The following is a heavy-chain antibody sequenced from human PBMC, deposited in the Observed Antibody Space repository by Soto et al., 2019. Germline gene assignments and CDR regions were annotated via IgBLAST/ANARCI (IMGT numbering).Heavy chain of an antibody. J-gene: IGHJ6*02. D-gene: IGHD4-4*01. Sequence: PGESLKSSCKASGYSFTTYWIAWVRQMPGKGLEWMGIINPGDSDIRYSPSFQGQVTISADNSISTAYLQWSSLKASDTAMYYCARHEQFYYYYYGMDVWGQGTAVTVS. CDR3: ARHEQFYYYYYGMDV. CDR2: INPGDSDI. CDR1: GYSFTTYW. V-gene: IGHV5-51*01.